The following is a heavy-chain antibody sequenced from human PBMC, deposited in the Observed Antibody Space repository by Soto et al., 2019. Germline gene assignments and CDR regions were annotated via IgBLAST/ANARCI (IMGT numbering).Heavy chain of an antibody. J-gene: IGHJ6*02. CDR1: GGSYSSYA. D-gene: IGHD5-12*01. CDR3: AREGVAPYYYYGMDV. Sequence: SVKLSCTASGGSYSSYAISWVRQAPGQGLEWMGGIIPIFGTANYAQKFQGRVTITADESTSTAYMELRSLRSDDTAVYYCAREGVAPYYYYGMDVWGQGTPVTVSS. CDR2: IIPIFGTA. V-gene: IGHV1-69*13.